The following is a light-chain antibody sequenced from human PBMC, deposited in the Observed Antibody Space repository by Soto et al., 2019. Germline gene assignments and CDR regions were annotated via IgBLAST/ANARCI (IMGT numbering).Light chain of an antibody. V-gene: IGLV2-14*01. Sequence: QSVLTQPASVSGSPGQSITISCTGTSSDVGGYNYVSWYQQYPGKAPKLMIYDVSNRPSGVSNRFSGSKSGNTASLTISGRQAEDEADYYCSSYTSSSTLVVFGGGTKLTVL. J-gene: IGLJ2*01. CDR1: SSDVGGYNY. CDR2: DVS. CDR3: SSYTSSSTLVV.